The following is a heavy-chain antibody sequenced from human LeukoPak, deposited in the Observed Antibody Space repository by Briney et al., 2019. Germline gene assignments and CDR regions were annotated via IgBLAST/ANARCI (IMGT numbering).Heavy chain of an antibody. J-gene: IGHJ6*04. CDR2: IYYSGST. CDR3: AREPTQVEAMDV. CDR1: GGSISSYY. Sequence: KPSETLSLTCSVSGGSISSYYWSWIRQPPGKGLEWIGYIYYSGSTNYNPSLKSRVTISVDTSKNQFSLKLSSVTAADTAVYHCAREPTQVEAMDVWGKGTTVTVSS. V-gene: IGHV4-59*01.